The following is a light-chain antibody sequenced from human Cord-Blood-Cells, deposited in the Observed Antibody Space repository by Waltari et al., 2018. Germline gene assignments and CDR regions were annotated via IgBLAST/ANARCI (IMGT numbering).Light chain of an antibody. CDR2: DVS. J-gene: IGLJ3*02. CDR1: SSDVCGYNS. CDR3: SSYTSSSTWV. V-gene: IGLV2-14*01. Sequence: QSALTQPASVSGSPGQSITISCTGTSSDVCGYNSVSWYQQHPGKAPKLMIYDVSKRPSGVSNRFSGSKSGNTASLTISGLQAEDEADYYCSSYTSSSTWVFGGGTKLTVL.